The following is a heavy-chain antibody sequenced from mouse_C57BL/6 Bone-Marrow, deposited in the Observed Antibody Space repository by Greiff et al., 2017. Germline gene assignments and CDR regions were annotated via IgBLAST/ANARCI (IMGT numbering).Heavy chain of an antibody. Sequence: QVQLQQPGAELVKPGASVKMSCKASGYTFTSYWITWVKQRPGQGLEWIGDIYPGSGSTNYNEKFKSKATLTVGTSSSTAYMQLSSLTSEDSAVYYCAIYRSWFAYWGQGTLVTVSA. J-gene: IGHJ3*01. V-gene: IGHV1-55*01. D-gene: IGHD1-3*01. CDR1: GYTFTSYW. CDR3: AIYRSWFAY. CDR2: IYPGSGST.